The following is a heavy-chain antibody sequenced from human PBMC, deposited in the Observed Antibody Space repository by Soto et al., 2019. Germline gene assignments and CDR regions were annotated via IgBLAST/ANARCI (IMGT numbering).Heavy chain of an antibody. D-gene: IGHD6-19*01. Sequence: SGPTLVNPTQTLTLTCTFSGFSLSTSGVGVGWIRQPPGKALEWLALIYWDDDKRYSPSLKNRLTITKDTSKNQVVLTMTNMDPADTATYYCAHRSSDGWFDPWGQGTLVTVSS. CDR3: AHRSSDGWFDP. CDR1: GFSLSTSGVG. V-gene: IGHV2-5*02. CDR2: IYWDDDK. J-gene: IGHJ5*02.